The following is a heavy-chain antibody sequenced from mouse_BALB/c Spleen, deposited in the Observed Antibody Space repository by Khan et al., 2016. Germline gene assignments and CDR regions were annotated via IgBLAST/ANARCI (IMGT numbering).Heavy chain of an antibody. Sequence: IQLVQSGAELVKPGASVKLSCTASGFNIKDTYIHWVMQRPEQGLEWIGRIDPANGNTKFDPKFQGKATITADTSSNTAYLQLSSLTFEDTAVYYCARGMITTEDYWGQGTTLTVSS. J-gene: IGHJ2*01. D-gene: IGHD2-4*01. CDR1: GFNIKDTY. V-gene: IGHV14-3*02. CDR3: ARGMITTEDY. CDR2: IDPANGNT.